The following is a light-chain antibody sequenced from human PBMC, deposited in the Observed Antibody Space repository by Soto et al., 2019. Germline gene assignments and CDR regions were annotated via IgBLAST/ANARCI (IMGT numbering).Light chain of an antibody. CDR1: QSVSSSY. CDR2: GAS. J-gene: IGKJ5*01. CDR3: QQYGSSPLIT. V-gene: IGKV3-20*01. Sequence: ESVSAQSPGTLSLSPGERATLSCRASQSVSSSYLAWYRQKPGQAPSLLIYGASSRATGIPDRFSGSGSGTNFTLTISRLEPEDFAVYYCQQYGSSPLITFGQGTRLEI.